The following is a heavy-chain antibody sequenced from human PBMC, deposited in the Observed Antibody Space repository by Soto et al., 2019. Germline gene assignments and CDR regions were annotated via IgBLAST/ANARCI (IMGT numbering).Heavy chain of an antibody. V-gene: IGHV3-64D*06. J-gene: IGHJ2*01. CDR3: VKDLGRAAGVWYFDL. Sequence: GGALRLSCSASGFTFSSYAMHWVRQAPGKGLEYVSAISSNGGSTYYADSVKGRFTISRDNSKNTLYLQMSSLRAEDTAVYYCVKDLGRAAGVWYFDLWGRGTLVTVSS. D-gene: IGHD2-15*01. CDR1: GFTFSSYA. CDR2: ISSNGGST.